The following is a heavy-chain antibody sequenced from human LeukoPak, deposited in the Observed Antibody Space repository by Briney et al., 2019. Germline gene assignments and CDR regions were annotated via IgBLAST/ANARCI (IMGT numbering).Heavy chain of an antibody. CDR2: IYYSGST. CDR1: GGSISSSSYY. V-gene: IGHV4-39*01. CDR3: ARRRKGYYYGSGSYSGIDY. D-gene: IGHD3-10*01. Sequence: SETLSLTCTVSGGSISSSSYYWGWIRQPPGKGLGWIGSIYYSGSTYYNPSLKSRVTISVDTSKNQFSLKLSSVTAADTAVYYCARRRKGYYYGSGSYSGIDYWGQGTLVTVSS. J-gene: IGHJ4*02.